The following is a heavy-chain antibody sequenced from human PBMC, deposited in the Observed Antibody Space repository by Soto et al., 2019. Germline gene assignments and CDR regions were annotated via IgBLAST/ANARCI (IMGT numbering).Heavy chain of an antibody. V-gene: IGHV1-3*01. D-gene: IGHD3-3*01. CDR2: INAGNGNT. J-gene: IGHJ5*02. CDR1: GYTFTSCA. CDR3: ASERQYYDFWSGYSNWFDP. Sequence: GASVKVCCKASGYTFTSCAMHWVRQAPGQRLEWMGWINAGNGNTKYSQKFQGRVTITRDTSASTAYMELSSLRSEDTAVYYCASERQYYDFWSGYSNWFDPWGQGTLVTVSS.